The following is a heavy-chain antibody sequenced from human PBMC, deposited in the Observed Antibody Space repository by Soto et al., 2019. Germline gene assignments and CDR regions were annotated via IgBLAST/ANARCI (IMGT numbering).Heavy chain of an antibody. J-gene: IGHJ3*02. Sequence: QVQLVQSGAEVKQPGASVKVSCTASGYSFTAYYLHWVRQAPGQGLEWMGWINPNTGGTTYALKFRGGVTMTRDTSISTAYMELKNLKSDDTAVFYCARDPSPAAPLTDAFDIWGQGTLVTVSS. CDR3: ARDPSPAAPLTDAFDI. V-gene: IGHV1-2*02. CDR2: INPNTGGT. D-gene: IGHD6-25*01. CDR1: GYSFTAYY.